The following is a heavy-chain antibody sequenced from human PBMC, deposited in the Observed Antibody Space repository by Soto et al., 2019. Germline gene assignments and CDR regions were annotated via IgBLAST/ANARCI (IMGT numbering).Heavy chain of an antibody. D-gene: IGHD1-26*01. CDR2: INHSGFT. CDR1: GGSLRGHY. J-gene: IGHJ4*02. CDR3: ARAAVKLGATLFDS. Sequence: SETLSLTCAVSGGSLRGHYWSWIRQSPEKGLEWIGEINHSGFTNYNPTLKSRVTISRDASKNQFSLRLSSMTAADSAVYFCARAAVKLGATLFDSWGQGTLVTVS. V-gene: IGHV4-34*01.